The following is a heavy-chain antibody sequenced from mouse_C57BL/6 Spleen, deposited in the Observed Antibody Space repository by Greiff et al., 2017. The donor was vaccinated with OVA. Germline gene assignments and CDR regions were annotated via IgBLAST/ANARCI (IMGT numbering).Heavy chain of an antibody. CDR1: GFTFSSYA. V-gene: IGHV5-4*03. CDR2: ISDGGSYT. Sequence: EVNLVESGGGLVKPGGSLKLSCAASGFTFSSYAMSWVRQTPEKRLEWVATISDGGSYTYYPDNVKGRFTISRDNAKNNLYLQMSHLKSEDTAMYYCARAGEDAMDYWGQGTSVTVSS. J-gene: IGHJ4*01. CDR3: ARAGEDAMDY.